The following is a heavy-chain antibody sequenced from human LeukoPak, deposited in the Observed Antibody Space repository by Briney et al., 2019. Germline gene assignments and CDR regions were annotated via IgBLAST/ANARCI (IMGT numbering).Heavy chain of an antibody. J-gene: IGHJ5*02. CDR1: GFTFSSYS. V-gene: IGHV3-21*01. CDR2: ISSSSSYI. Sequence: GESLKISCAASGFTFSSYSMNWVRQAPGKGLEWVSSISSSSSYIYYADSVKGRFTISRDNAKNSLYLQMNSLRAEDTAVYYCARATYNWFDPWGQGTLVTVSS. D-gene: IGHD3-16*01. CDR3: ARATYNWFDP.